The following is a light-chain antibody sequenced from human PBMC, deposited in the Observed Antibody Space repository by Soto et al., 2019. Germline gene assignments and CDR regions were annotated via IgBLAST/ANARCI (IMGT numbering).Light chain of an antibody. CDR2: AAS. J-gene: IGKJ1*01. CDR3: QQSYSTPPWT. Sequence: DIQMTQSPSSLSASVGDRVTITCRASQSISSYLNWYQQKPGKAPKLLIYAASSLQSGVPSRFSGSGSGTDFTLTISSLQPEEFATYYCQQSYSTPPWTFGQGNTVEIK. V-gene: IGKV1-39*01. CDR1: QSISSY.